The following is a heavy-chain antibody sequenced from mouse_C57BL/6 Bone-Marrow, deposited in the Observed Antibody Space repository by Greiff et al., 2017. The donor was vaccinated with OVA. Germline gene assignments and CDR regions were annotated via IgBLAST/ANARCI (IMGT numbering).Heavy chain of an antibody. J-gene: IGHJ1*01. Sequence: VQLQQPGPELVKPGASVKISCKASGYSFTDYNMNWVKQSNGKSLEWIGVINPNYGTTSYNHKFKGKATLTVDPSSSTAYMQLSSLTSEDSAVYYFSFYYSGSYWYIDVCDSGTTVTVTP. CDR1: GYSFTDYN. D-gene: IGHD1-3*01. V-gene: IGHV1-39*01. CDR2: INPNYGTT. CDR3: SFYYSGSYWYIDV.